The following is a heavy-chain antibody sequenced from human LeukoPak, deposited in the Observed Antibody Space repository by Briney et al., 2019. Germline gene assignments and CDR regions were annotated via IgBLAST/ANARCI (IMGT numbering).Heavy chain of an antibody. D-gene: IGHD3-10*01. Sequence: GGSLRLSCAASGFIFSSYRMNRVRQAPGKGLEWVSSISSSGSYIYYADSVKGRFTISRDNAKNSLYLQMNSLRDEDTAVYYCASDGSPYYYGSGSYSVTSDYWGQGTLVTVSS. CDR2: ISSSGSYI. J-gene: IGHJ4*02. CDR3: ASDGSPYYYGSGSYSVTSDY. CDR1: GFIFSSYR. V-gene: IGHV3-21*01.